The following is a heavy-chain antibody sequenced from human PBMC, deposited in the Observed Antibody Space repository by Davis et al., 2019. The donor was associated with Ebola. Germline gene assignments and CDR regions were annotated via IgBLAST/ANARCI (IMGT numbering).Heavy chain of an antibody. Sequence: SVKVSCKASGGTFSSYAISWVRQAPGQGLEWMGGIIPIFGTANYAQKFQGRVTITADKSTSTAYMELRSLRSDDTAVYYCARAPGAIYYGMDVWGQGTTVTVSS. D-gene: IGHD1-26*01. CDR2: IIPIFGTA. J-gene: IGHJ6*02. V-gene: IGHV1-69*06. CDR1: GGTFSSYA. CDR3: ARAPGAIYYGMDV.